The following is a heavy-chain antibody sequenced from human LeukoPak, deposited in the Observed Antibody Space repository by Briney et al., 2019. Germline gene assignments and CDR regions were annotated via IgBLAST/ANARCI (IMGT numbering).Heavy chain of an antibody. CDR3: ARAVHQGPFDY. J-gene: IGHJ4*02. V-gene: IGHV3-21*01. Sequence: GGSLRLSCAASGFTFSSYSMNWVRQAPGKGLEWVSSISSSSSYIYYADSVKGRFTISRDNAKNSLYLQMNSLRAEDTAVYYCARAVHQGPFDYWGQGTLVTVSS. CDR2: ISSSSSYI. CDR1: GFTFSSYS.